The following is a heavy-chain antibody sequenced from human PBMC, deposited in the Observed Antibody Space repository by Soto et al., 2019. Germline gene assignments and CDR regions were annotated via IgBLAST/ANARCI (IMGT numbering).Heavy chain of an antibody. D-gene: IGHD6-13*01. J-gene: IGHJ4*02. CDR3: AAGEASSRNLAPYYLDF. Sequence: QSLTCTVPGGSMRNYFWTWIRQPPGKGLEWIGYIHYSGTTSFFPSYNPSLRSRVTISEDTSKNQFSLKLLSVTTADTAVYFCAAGEASSRNLAPYYLDFWGQGTLVTVSS. CDR2: IHYSGTT. CDR1: GGSMRNYF. V-gene: IGHV4-59*01.